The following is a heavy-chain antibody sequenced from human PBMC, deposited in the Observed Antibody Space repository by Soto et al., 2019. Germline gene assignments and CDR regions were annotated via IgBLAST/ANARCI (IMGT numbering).Heavy chain of an antibody. D-gene: IGHD3-10*01. CDR3: AKNSGWFDS. J-gene: IGHJ5*01. Sequence: PGGSLRLSCAASGFSFSHYWMHWVRQAPGKGLVWVSPIGASGAATYYADSVEGRFTVSRDNSKNTVYVQMNNLRADDTALYYCAKNSGWFDSWGQGTLVTVSS. CDR2: IGASGAAT. CDR1: GFSFSHYW. V-gene: IGHV3-23*01.